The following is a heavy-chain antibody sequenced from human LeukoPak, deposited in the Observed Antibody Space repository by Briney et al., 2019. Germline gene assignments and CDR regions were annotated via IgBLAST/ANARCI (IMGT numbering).Heavy chain of an antibody. Sequence: SETLSLTCTVSGGSISSYYWSWIRQPPGKGLEWIGYIYYSGSTNYNPSLKSRVTISVDTSKNQFSLKLSSVTAADTAVYYCARTAPLSNWFDPWGQGTLVTVSS. D-gene: IGHD4/OR15-4a*01. CDR1: GGSISSYY. CDR2: IYYSGST. CDR3: ARTAPLSNWFDP. J-gene: IGHJ5*02. V-gene: IGHV4-59*01.